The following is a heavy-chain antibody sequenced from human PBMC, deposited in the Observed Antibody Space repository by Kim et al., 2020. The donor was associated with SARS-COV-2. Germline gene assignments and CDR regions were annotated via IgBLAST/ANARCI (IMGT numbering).Heavy chain of an antibody. CDR2: ILYGGLNK. V-gene: IGHV3-30*04. CDR3: ARDRYRSSWYYFDY. J-gene: IGHJ4*02. CDR1: GFTFSNHA. Sequence: GGSLRLSCAASGFTFSNHAMHWVRQAPGKGLEWVAVILYGGLNKYYADSVKGRFTISRDNSKNTLYLQMNSLRAEDTAVYYCARDRYRSSWYYFDYWGQGTLVTVSS. D-gene: IGHD6-13*01.